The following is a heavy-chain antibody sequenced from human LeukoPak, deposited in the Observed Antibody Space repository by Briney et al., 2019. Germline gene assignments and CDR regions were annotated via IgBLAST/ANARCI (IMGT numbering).Heavy chain of an antibody. CDR1: GFTVISNY. V-gene: IGHV3-66*01. CDR2: ISSGGFT. J-gene: IGHJ6*02. CDR3: AGASPADFYGMDV. D-gene: IGHD6-6*01. Sequence: AGGSLRISCAASGFTVISNYMTWVRQAPGKGLEWVSVISSGGFTYYADSVKGRFTISRDNSKNTLYLQMNSLRAKDTAVYYCAGASPADFYGMDVWGLGTTVTVSS.